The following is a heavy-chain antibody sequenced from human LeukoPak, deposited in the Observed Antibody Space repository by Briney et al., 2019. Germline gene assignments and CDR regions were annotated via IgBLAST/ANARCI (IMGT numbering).Heavy chain of an antibody. V-gene: IGHV1-69*05. CDR1: GGTFSSYA. D-gene: IGHD6-6*01. Sequence: GSSVKVSCKASGGTFSSYAISWVRQAPGQGLEWMGGIIPIFGTANYAQKFQGRVTITTDESTSTAYMELSSLRSEDTAVYYCASQNGLVGRWFDPWGQGTLVTVSS. CDR3: ASQNGLVGRWFDP. CDR2: IIPIFGTA. J-gene: IGHJ5*02.